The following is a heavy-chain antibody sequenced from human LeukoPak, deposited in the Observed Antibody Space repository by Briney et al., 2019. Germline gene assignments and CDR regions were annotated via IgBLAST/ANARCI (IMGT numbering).Heavy chain of an antibody. CDR1: GYTFTNFH. J-gene: IGHJ4*02. CDR2: ISTYNGAT. Sequence: ASVKVSCKGSGYTFTNFHINWVRQAPGHGLEWIGWISTYNGATNYTQKFQGRVTMTRDTSTSTVYMELSSLRSEDTAVYYCAREGSGPFYIDYWGQGTLVTVSS. CDR3: AREGSGPFYIDY. D-gene: IGHD2-15*01. V-gene: IGHV1-18*01.